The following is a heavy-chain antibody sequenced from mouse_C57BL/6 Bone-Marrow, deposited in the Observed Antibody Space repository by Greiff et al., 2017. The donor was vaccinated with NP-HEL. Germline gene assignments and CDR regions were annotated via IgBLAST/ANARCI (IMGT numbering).Heavy chain of an antibody. V-gene: IGHV2-9-1*01. CDR1: GFSLTSYA. CDR2: IWPGGGT. D-gene: IGHD1-1*01. Sequence: VKLVESGPGLVAPSQSLSITCTVSGFSLTSYAISWVRQPPGKGLEWLGVIWPGGGTNYNSALKSRLSISKDNSKSQVFLKMNSLQTDDTARYYCATNYYSLAMDYWGQGTSVTVSS. CDR3: ATNYYSLAMDY. J-gene: IGHJ4*01.